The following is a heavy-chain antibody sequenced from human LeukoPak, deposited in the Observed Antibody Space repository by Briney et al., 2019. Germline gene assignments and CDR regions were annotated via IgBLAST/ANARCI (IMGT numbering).Heavy chain of an antibody. V-gene: IGHV1-18*01. Sequence: ASVKVSCKASGYTFTSYGISWVRQAHGQGLELMGLISAYNGNTNYAQKLQGRVTMTTDTSTSTAYMELRSLRSDDTAVYYCARVGYCSGGSCYSSRGPNDAFDIWGQGTMVTVSS. CDR1: GYTFTSYG. CDR2: ISAYNGNT. D-gene: IGHD2-15*01. CDR3: ARVGYCSGGSCYSSRGPNDAFDI. J-gene: IGHJ3*02.